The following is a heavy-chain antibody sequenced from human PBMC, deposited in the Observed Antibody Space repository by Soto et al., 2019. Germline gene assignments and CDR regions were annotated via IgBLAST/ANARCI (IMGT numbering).Heavy chain of an antibody. V-gene: IGHV3-33*01. CDR3: ARDTARAMVRIYYGMDV. D-gene: IGHD3-10*01. CDR2: IWYDGSNK. CDR1: GFTFSSYG. J-gene: IGHJ6*02. Sequence: GGSLRLSCAASGFTFSSYGMHWVRQAPGKGLEWVAVIWYDGSNKYYADSVKGRFTISRDNSKNTLYLQMNSLRAEDTAVYYCARDTARAMVRIYYGMDVWGQGTTVPVSS.